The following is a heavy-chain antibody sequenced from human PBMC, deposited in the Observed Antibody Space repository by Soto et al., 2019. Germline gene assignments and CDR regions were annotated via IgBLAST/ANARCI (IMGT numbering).Heavy chain of an antibody. J-gene: IGHJ5*02. D-gene: IGHD3-22*01. V-gene: IGHV4-30-4*01. CDR3: ARVGPWVPYYYDSSPYTFENWFDP. CDR1: GGSINSGDYY. CDR2: IYYSAST. Sequence: SETLSLTCTVSGGSINSGDYYWSWIRQPPGKGLEYIGYIYYSASTYYNPSLKSRVTISVDTSKNQFSLQLSSVTAADTAVYYCARVGPWVPYYYDSSPYTFENWFDPWGQGTLVTVSS.